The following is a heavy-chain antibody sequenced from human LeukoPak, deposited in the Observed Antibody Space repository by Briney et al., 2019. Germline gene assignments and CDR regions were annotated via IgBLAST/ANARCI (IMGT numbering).Heavy chain of an antibody. CDR2: INQDGSGK. Sequence: AGGSLRLSCAASGFTFSSYWMSWVRQAPGKGLEWVANINQDGSGKYYVDSVKGRFTISRDNAKNSLYLQMNSLRAEDTALYYCARGRKIYSNSVFDYWGQGTLVTVSS. J-gene: IGHJ4*02. CDR3: ARGRKIYSNSVFDY. V-gene: IGHV3-7*03. CDR1: GFTFSSYW. D-gene: IGHD4-11*01.